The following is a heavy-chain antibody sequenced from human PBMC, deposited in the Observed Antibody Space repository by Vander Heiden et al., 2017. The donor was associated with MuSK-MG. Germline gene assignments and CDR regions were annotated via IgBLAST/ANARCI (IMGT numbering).Heavy chain of an antibody. CDR2: INSDGSST. CDR1: GFTFSSYW. Sequence: EVQLVESGGGLVQPGGSLRLSCAASGFTFSSYWMHWVRQAPGKGLVWVSRINSDGSSTSYADSVKGRVTISRDNAKNTLYLQMNSPRAEDTAVYYCFSSTYYYDSSGGTDAFDIWGQGTMVTVSS. D-gene: IGHD3-22*01. CDR3: FSSTYYYDSSGGTDAFDI. V-gene: IGHV3-74*01. J-gene: IGHJ3*02.